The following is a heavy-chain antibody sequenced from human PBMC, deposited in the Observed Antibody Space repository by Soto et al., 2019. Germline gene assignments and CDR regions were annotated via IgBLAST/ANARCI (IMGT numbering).Heavy chain of an antibody. CDR1: GGTFSSYA. CDR2: IITSFGTA. Sequence: QVQLVQSGAEVKKPGSSVKVSCKASGGTFSSYAISWVRQAPGQGLEWMGGIITSFGTANYAPKFQGRVKITADESASTAYMELSSLSSAATAVYYCYIAAAGTYYAFDIWGQGTMVTVSS. D-gene: IGHD6-13*01. J-gene: IGHJ3*02. CDR3: YIAAAGTYYAFDI. V-gene: IGHV1-69*01.